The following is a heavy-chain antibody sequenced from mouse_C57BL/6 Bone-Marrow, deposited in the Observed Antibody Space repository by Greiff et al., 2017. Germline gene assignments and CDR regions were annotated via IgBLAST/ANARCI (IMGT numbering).Heavy chain of an antibody. CDR1: GFTFSSYA. Sequence: EVKLMESGGGLVKPGGSLKLSCAASGFTFSSYAMSWVRQTPEKRLEWVATISDGGSYTYYPDNVKGRFTISRDNAKNNLYLQMSHLKSEDTAMYYCASSFFYDAMDYWGQGTSVTVSS. J-gene: IGHJ4*01. CDR3: ASSFFYDAMDY. D-gene: IGHD1-1*01. V-gene: IGHV5-4*03. CDR2: ISDGGSYT.